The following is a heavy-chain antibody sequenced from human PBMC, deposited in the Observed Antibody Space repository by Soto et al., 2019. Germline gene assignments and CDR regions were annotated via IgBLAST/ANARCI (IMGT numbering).Heavy chain of an antibody. D-gene: IGHD6-19*01. Sequence: GGSLRLSCAASGFTFSSYSMNWVRQAPGKGLEWVSSISSSSSYIYYADSVKGRFTISRDNAKNSLYLQMNSLRAEDTAVYYWASLKNVIAVAGYDAFDIGGQGKMVTVSS. J-gene: IGHJ3*02. CDR1: GFTFSSYS. CDR3: ASLKNVIAVAGYDAFDI. V-gene: IGHV3-21*01. CDR2: ISSSSSYI.